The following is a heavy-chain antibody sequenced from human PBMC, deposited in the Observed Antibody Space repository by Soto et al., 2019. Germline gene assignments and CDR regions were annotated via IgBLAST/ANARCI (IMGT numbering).Heavy chain of an antibody. J-gene: IGHJ4*02. CDR3: ASSYGSGYRAFDY. D-gene: IGHD3-10*01. Sequence: QVQLVQSGAEVKRPGSSVKVSCKASGDTFNFYSINWVRQAPGVGLEWVGRVNPILSMSNYAQRFQGRVTMTADKSTSPAYMKLRSLRSEDTAIYYCASSYGSGYRAFDYWGQGALVTVSS. V-gene: IGHV1-69*02. CDR1: GDTFNFYS. CDR2: VNPILSMS.